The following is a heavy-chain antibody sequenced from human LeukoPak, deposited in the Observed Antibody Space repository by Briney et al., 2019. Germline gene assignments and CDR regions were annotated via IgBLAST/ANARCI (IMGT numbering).Heavy chain of an antibody. CDR3: ARAAVAAAGIKGGSDY. J-gene: IGHJ4*02. V-gene: IGHV1-18*01. Sequence: ASVKVSCKASGYTFTSYGISWVRQAPGQGLEWMGWISAYNGNTNYAQKLQGRVTMTTHTSTSTAYMELRSLRSDDTAVYYCARAAVAAAGIKGGSDYWGQGTLVTVSS. CDR2: ISAYNGNT. D-gene: IGHD6-13*01. CDR1: GYTFTSYG.